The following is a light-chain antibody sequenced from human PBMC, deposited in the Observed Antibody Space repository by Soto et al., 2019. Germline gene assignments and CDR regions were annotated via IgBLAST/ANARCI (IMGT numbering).Light chain of an antibody. CDR2: EVS. CDR1: RRNVGGYTF. J-gene: IGLJ1*01. CDR3: SSSTSSRTQE. V-gene: IGLV2-14*01. Sequence: QSALTQPASVSVSPGQSITTSGTEPRRNVGGYTFVSWYQQHPGKAPNLMIYEVSNGPSGVSNRFSGSKSGNTSSLTISGLQAEDDADYYCSSSTSSRTQEFGTGTKLT.